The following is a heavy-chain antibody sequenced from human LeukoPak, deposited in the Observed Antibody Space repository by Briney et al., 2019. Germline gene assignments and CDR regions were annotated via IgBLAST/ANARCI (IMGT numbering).Heavy chain of an antibody. J-gene: IGHJ5*02. CDR3: GRSGRYRPSDL. V-gene: IGHV3-72*01. CDR1: GFILSDHY. Sequence: GGSLRLSCAASGFILSDHYIDWVRQAPGKGLEWVGRTRNKANSYTTEYAASVKGRFTISRDDPKNLLYLQMNSLKSEDTAVYYCGRSGRYRPSDLWGQGTLVTVSS. CDR2: TRNKANSYTT. D-gene: IGHD1-26*01.